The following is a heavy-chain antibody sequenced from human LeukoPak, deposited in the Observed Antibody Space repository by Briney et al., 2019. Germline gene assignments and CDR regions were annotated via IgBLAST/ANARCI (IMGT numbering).Heavy chain of an antibody. CDR1: GDSVSSNSVA. Sequence: SQTLSLTCAISGDSVSSNSVAWNWFRQSPSRGLEWLGRTYYTSKWNNDYAESVQSRIAVNPDTSKNQFSLYLNSVTLEDTAVYYCARQASRRFDPWGQGTLVTVSS. CDR3: ARQASRRFDP. J-gene: IGHJ5*02. CDR2: TYYTSKWNN. V-gene: IGHV6-1*01.